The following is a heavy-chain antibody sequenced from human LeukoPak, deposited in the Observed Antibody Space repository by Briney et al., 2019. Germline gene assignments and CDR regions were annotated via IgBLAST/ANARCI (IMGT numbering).Heavy chain of an antibody. CDR3: ARRGDGGRSFDY. Sequence: SGGSLRLSCAASGFNVSNNYMTWVRQAPGKGLEWVSLIYSSGSTYYADSVKGRFTISRDNSKSTLYLQVNSLRAEDTAVYYCARRGDGGRSFDYWGQGTLVTVSS. V-gene: IGHV3-53*01. CDR1: GFNVSNNY. D-gene: IGHD4-23*01. J-gene: IGHJ4*02. CDR2: IYSSGST.